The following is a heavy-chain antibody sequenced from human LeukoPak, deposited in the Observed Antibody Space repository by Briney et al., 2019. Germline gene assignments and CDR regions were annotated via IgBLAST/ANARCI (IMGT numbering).Heavy chain of an antibody. Sequence: SETLSLTCTVSGGSISTSNYYWSWIRQPPGKGLEWIGNIFYSGSTYYSPSVKSRVTISLDSSKNQFSLTLTSVTAADTAVYYCARSKVVPAAMARFDPWGQGTLVTVSS. J-gene: IGHJ5*02. D-gene: IGHD2-2*01. CDR1: GGSISTSNYY. CDR2: IFYSGST. CDR3: ARSKVVPAAMARFDP. V-gene: IGHV4-39*07.